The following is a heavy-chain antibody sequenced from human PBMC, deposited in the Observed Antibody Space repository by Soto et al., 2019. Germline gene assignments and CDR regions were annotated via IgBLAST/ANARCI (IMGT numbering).Heavy chain of an antibody. CDR3: AKALGWLARPDAFDI. J-gene: IGHJ3*02. CDR2: ISYDGSNK. CDR1: GFTFSSYA. Sequence: GGSLRLSCAASGFTFSSYAMHWVRQAPGRGLEWVAVISYDGSNKYYADSVKGRFTISRDNSKNTLYLQMNSLRAEDTAVYYCAKALGWLARPDAFDIWGQGTMVTVSS. D-gene: IGHD6-19*01. V-gene: IGHV3-30-3*01.